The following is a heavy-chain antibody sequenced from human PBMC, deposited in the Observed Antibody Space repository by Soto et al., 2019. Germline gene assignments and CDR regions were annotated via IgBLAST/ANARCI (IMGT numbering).Heavy chain of an antibody. V-gene: IGHV5-10-1*01. CDR3: ARHGTIYYYYYGMDV. CDR2: IDPSDSYT. CDR1: GYSFTSYW. J-gene: IGHJ6*02. Sequence: GESLKISCKGSGYSFTSYWISWVRQMPGKGLEWMGRIDPSDSYTNYSPSFQGHVTISADRSISTAYLQWSSLKASDTAMYYCARHGTIYYYYYGMDVWGQGTTVTVSS.